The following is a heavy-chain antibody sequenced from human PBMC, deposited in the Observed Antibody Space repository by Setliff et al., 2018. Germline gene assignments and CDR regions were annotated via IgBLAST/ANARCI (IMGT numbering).Heavy chain of an antibody. Sequence: KPGGSLRLSCAAPELIFSHTWMNWVRQAPGKGLEWVGRIKSKIDGGTTDYVVPVKGRFSILREDSKDTVYLQMNSLKTEDTAVYYCTTGRDFYYWGQGTLVTVSS. J-gene: IGHJ4*02. V-gene: IGHV3-15*01. CDR2: IKSKIDGGTT. CDR3: TTGRDFYY. CDR1: ELIFSHTW.